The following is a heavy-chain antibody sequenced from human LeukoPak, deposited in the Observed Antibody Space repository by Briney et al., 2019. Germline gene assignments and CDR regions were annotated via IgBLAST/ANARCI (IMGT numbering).Heavy chain of an antibody. Sequence: ASVKVSCKASGYTFTSYAMHWVRQAPGQRLEWMGWINAGNGNTKYSQEFQGRVTITRDTSASTAYMELSSLRSEDTAVYYCARTGKGYYGSGSYYLFYWGQGTLVTVSS. CDR2: INAGNGNT. CDR3: ARTGKGYYGSGSYYLFY. D-gene: IGHD3-10*01. J-gene: IGHJ4*02. CDR1: GYTFTSYA. V-gene: IGHV1-3*03.